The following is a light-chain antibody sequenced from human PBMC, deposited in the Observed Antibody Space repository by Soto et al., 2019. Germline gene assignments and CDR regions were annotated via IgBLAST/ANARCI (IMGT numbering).Light chain of an antibody. V-gene: IGLV1-51*01. CDR3: GTWDSSLSAVV. J-gene: IGLJ2*01. CDR1: SSNIGNNY. CDR2: DNN. Sequence: QSVLTQPPSVSAAPGQKVSISCSGSSSNIGNNYVSWYQRFPGTAPRLLIYDNNKRPSGIPDRFSSSKSGTSATLGITGLQTGDEADYYCGTWDSSLSAVVFGGGTKLTVL.